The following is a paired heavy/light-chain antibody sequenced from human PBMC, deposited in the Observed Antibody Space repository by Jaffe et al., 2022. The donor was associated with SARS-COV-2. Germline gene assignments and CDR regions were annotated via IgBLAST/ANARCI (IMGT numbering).Light chain of an antibody. CDR1: SSNIGSNT. J-gene: IGLJ3*02. V-gene: IGLV1-44*01. CDR3: AAWDDSLNGPV. Sequence: QSVLTQPPSASGTPGQRVTISCSGSSSNIGSNTVNWYQQLPGTAPKLLMYSNNQRPSGVPDRFSGSKSGTSASLAISGLQSEDEADYYCAAWDDSLNGPVFGGGTKLTVL. CDR2: SNN.
Heavy chain of an antibody. CDR1: GFTFSSYA. J-gene: IGHJ4*02. D-gene: IGHD4-4*01. V-gene: IGHV3-23*01. CDR2: TSGSGGST. Sequence: EVQLLESGGGLVQPGGSLRLSCAASGFTFSSYAMTWVRRAPGKGLEWVSATSGSGGSTYYADSVKGRFTISRDNSKNTLYLQMSSLRAEDTAVYYCGKSFDFSNLHVNFDYWGQGTLVTVSS. CDR3: GKSFDFSNLHVNFDY.